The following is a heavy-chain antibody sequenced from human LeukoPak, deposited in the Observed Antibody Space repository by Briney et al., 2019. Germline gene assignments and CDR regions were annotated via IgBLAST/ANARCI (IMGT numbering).Heavy chain of an antibody. CDR3: ARDADYPYYFDY. CDR2: ISAYNGNT. D-gene: IGHD4-17*01. V-gene: IGHV1-18*01. Sequence: ASVKVSCKASGYTFTSYGIGWVRQAPGQGLEWMGWISAYNGNTNYAQKLQGRVTMTTDTSTSTAYMGLRSLRSDDTAVYYCARDADYPYYFDYWGQGTLVTVSS. CDR1: GYTFTSYG. J-gene: IGHJ4*02.